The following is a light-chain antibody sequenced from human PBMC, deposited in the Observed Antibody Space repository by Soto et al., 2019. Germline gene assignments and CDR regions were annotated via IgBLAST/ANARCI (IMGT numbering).Light chain of an antibody. Sequence: DIQMTQSPSSLSASVGDRVTITCRASESIARHLNWYQQKPGKAPQLLIYAASSLQNGVPSRFRGGGSGTDFTLTISNLQPEEFATYYCQQRYSTLSITFGQGKRLEIK. V-gene: IGKV1-39*01. CDR2: AAS. CDR1: ESIARH. J-gene: IGKJ5*01. CDR3: QQRYSTLSIT.